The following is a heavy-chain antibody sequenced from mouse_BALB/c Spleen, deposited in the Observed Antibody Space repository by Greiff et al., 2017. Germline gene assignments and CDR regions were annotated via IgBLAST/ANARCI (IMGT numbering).Heavy chain of an antibody. Sequence: EVKLMESGGGLVKPGGSLKLSCAASGFTFSSYAMSWVRQSPEKRLEWVAEISSGGGYTYYPDTVTGRFTISRDNAKNTLYLEMSSLRSEDTAMYYCESAYYGNDGGAMDYWGQGTSVTVSS. CDR2: ISSGGGYT. CDR1: GFTFSSYA. D-gene: IGHD2-9*01. J-gene: IGHJ4*01. CDR3: ESAYYGNDGGAMDY. V-gene: IGHV5-9-4*01.